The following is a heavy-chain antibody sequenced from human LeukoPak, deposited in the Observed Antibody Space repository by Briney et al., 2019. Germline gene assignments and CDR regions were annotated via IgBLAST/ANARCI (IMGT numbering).Heavy chain of an antibody. CDR2: MSYDGTHK. V-gene: IGHV3-30*18. Sequence: GGSLRLSCAASGFTFSNYGLHWVRQAPGKGLEWVAFMSYDGTHKYYADSARGRFTISRDNSKNTLFLQMNSLRTEDTAVYYCAKGRGAFDIWGQGTMVTVSS. CDR3: AKGRGAFDI. J-gene: IGHJ3*02. CDR1: GFTFSNYG.